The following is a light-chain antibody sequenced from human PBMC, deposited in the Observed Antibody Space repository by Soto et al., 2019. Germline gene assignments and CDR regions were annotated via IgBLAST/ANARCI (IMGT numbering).Light chain of an antibody. J-gene: IGKJ4*01. CDR3: QQSYSAPALS. CDR2: VAS. V-gene: IGKV1-39*01. CDR1: QSIGSY. Sequence: DIQMTQSPSSLSASVGDRATISCRASQSIGSYLNWYQQKPGKAPNLLIYVASSLLGGVPSRVTGSGSGTDFTHTISSLQPGAFATYYCQQSYSAPALSFGGGTKVVIK.